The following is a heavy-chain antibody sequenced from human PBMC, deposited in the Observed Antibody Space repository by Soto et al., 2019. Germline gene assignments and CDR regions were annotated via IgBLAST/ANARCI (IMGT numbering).Heavy chain of an antibody. J-gene: IGHJ4*02. CDR3: ANWGGLHFPRLY. V-gene: IGHV4-4*02. Sequence: QVQLQESGPGLVMPSGTLSLTCVVSSGSISSNDWWTWVRQPPGKGLEWLGEIHHTGTTNYNPSLKSRVTISVDISKNQFSLNLDSVTAADTAVYYCANWGGLHFPRLYWGRGILVTVSS. CDR2: IHHTGTT. CDR1: SGSISSNDW. D-gene: IGHD3-16*01.